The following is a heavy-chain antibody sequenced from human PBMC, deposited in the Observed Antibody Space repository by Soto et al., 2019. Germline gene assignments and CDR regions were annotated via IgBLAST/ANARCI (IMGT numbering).Heavy chain of an antibody. V-gene: IGHV3-74*01. D-gene: IGHD2-2*03. CDR2: ISDDGSTA. CDR3: VDPYFFDY. Sequence: GGSLRLSCSVSGFTFSAYWMHWVRQVPGKGLTWVSRISDDGSTATYADSVKGRFTISRDNAKNTLYLQMNSLRAEDTALYYCVDPYFFDYWGQGTLVTVSS. CDR1: GFTFSAYW. J-gene: IGHJ4*02.